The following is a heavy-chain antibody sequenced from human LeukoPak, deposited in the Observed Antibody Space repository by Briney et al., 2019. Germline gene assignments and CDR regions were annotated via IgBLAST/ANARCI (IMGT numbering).Heavy chain of an antibody. D-gene: IGHD3-16*01. CDR3: AKKVGGVYVMDV. J-gene: IGHJ6*02. CDR1: GLTFSTYA. CDR2: LSGSGDST. V-gene: IGHV3-23*01. Sequence: GGSLRLSCAASGLTFSTYAMSWVRQAPGKGLEWVSTLSGSGDSTYYADSVKGRFTISRGNSKNTLFLQMNSLRAEDTAVYYCAKKVGGVYVMDVWGQGTTVTVSS.